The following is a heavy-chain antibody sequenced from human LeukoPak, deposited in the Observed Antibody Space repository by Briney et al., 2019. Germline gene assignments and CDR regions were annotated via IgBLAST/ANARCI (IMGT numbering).Heavy chain of an antibody. J-gene: IGHJ4*02. CDR3: AKDISGSYRPHYFDY. Sequence: PGGSLRLSCAASGLDFSSNGMSWVRQAPGKGLEWVSAISGSGGSTYYADSVKGRFTISRDKSKNTLYLQMNSLRAEDTAVYYCAKDISGSYRPHYFDYWGQGTLVTVSS. D-gene: IGHD1-26*01. CDR1: GLDFSSNG. V-gene: IGHV3-23*01. CDR2: ISGSGGST.